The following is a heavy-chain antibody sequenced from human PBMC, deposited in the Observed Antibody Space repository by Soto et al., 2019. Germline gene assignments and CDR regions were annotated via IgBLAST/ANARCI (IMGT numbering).Heavy chain of an antibody. J-gene: IGHJ4*02. D-gene: IGHD3-22*01. CDR1: GLTFSSYA. V-gene: IGHV3-23*01. CDR2: MSGGGETT. Sequence: EVQVLESGGGLVQPGGSLRLSCAASGLTFSSYAMTWVRQAPGKGLEWVSAMSGGGETTYYAESVKGRFTISRDNSRNTLYLQMNSLRAEDTAAYYCAKWHTYYYDSRGFSGFDCWGRGTLVTVSS. CDR3: AKWHTYYYDSRGFSGFDC.